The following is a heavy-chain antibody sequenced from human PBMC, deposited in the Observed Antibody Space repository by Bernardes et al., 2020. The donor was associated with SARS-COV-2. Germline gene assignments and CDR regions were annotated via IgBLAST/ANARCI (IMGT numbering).Heavy chain of an antibody. D-gene: IGHD5-18*01. J-gene: IGHJ4*02. CDR2: ISSSGDKA. CDR1: GFTFSTYA. Sequence: GGSLRLSCAVSGFTFSTYAMSWVRQAPGKGLEWVSTISSSGDKAYYADSVKGRFTISRENSKNTLYLQMNSLRAEDTAVYYCAKLIIIQLWEDCDYWGQGTRVNVSS. CDR3: AKLIIIQLWEDCDY. V-gene: IGHV3-23*01.